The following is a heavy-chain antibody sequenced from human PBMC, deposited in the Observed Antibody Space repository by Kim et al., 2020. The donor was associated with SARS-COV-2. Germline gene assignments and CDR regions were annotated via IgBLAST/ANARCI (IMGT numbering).Heavy chain of an antibody. CDR1: GYSFTAYY. CDR3: ARVVQYNFNDFFDN. D-gene: IGHD1-20*01. J-gene: IGHJ4*02. Sequence: ASVKVSCKASGYSFTAYYIHWVRQAPGQGPEWMGWINPNSGDTTFAQKLHGRVTMTRDTSIGTAYMELSSLTSDDTAIYYCARVVQYNFNDFFDNWGQGTLLTVSS. CDR2: INPNSGDT. V-gene: IGHV1-2*02.